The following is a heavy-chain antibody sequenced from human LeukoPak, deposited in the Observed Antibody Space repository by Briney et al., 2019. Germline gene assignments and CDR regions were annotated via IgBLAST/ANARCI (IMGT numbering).Heavy chain of an antibody. CDR2: IYSGGST. D-gene: IGHD6-13*01. Sequence: GGSLRLSCAASGFAFNTFAMSWVRQAPGKGLEWVSVIYSGGSTYYADSVKGRFTISRDNSKNTLYLQMNSLRADDTAVYYCARHIAAAGAGLNSWGQGTLATVSS. CDR3: ARHIAAAGAGLNS. J-gene: IGHJ5*02. V-gene: IGHV3-66*04. CDR1: GFAFNTFA.